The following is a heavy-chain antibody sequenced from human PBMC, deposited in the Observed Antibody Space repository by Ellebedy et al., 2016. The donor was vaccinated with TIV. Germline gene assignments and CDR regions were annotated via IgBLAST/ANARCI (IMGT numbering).Heavy chain of an antibody. J-gene: IGHJ3*02. CDR1: GFTFSSYA. Sequence: GGSLRLXCAASGFTFSSYAMSWVRQAPGKGLEWVSAISGSGGSTYYADSVKGRFTISRDNSKNTLYLQMNSLRAEDTAVYYCAALGNSYGYHDAFDIWGQGTMVTVSS. CDR2: ISGSGGST. D-gene: IGHD5-18*01. V-gene: IGHV3-23*01. CDR3: AALGNSYGYHDAFDI.